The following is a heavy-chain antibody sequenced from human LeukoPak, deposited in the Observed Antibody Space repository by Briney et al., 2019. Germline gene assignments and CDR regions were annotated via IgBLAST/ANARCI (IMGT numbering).Heavy chain of an antibody. CDR1: GGSISSSSYY. Sequence: SETLSLTCTVSGGSISSSSYYWGWIRQPPGKGLEWIGSIYYSGSTYYNPSLKSRVTISVDTSKNQFSLKLSSVTAADTAVYYCARGTTVTHTIDYWGQGTLVTVSS. D-gene: IGHD4-17*01. J-gene: IGHJ4*02. CDR2: IYYSGST. V-gene: IGHV4-39*07. CDR3: ARGTTVTHTIDY.